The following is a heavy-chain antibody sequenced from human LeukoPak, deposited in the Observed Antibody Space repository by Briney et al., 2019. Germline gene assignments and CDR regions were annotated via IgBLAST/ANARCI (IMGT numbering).Heavy chain of an antibody. CDR2: ISGSGGNT. V-gene: IGHV3-23*01. CDR1: GFTFRSYT. CDR3: ARGVNIVGGREGYYFDY. J-gene: IGHJ4*02. D-gene: IGHD1-26*01. Sequence: GGSLRLSCAASGFTFRSYTMSWVRQAPGKGLEWVSVISGSGGNTYYADPVKGRFTISRDNSKNTLYLQMNSLRAGDTAVYYCARGVNIVGGREGYYFDYWGQGSLVTVSS.